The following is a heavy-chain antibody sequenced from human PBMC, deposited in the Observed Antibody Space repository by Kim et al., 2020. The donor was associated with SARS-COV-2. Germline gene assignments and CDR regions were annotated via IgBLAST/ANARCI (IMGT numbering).Heavy chain of an antibody. CDR2: IYYSGST. Sequence: SETLSLTCTVSGGSISSSSYYWGWIRQPPGKGLEWIGSIYYSGSTYYKPSSNSRVTISVDTSKNQFSLKLRSVTAAFTAVYYCARIRCSSTSCYMDSGAFDIWGQGTMVTVSS. CDR3: ARIRCSSTSCYMDSGAFDI. V-gene: IGHV4-39*01. J-gene: IGHJ3*02. D-gene: IGHD2-2*02. CDR1: GGSISSSSYY.